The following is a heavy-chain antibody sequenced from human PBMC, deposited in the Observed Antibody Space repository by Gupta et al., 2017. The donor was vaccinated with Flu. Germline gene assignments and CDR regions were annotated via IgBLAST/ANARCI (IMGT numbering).Heavy chain of an antibody. CDR1: FTAYY. D-gene: IGHD4-17*01. J-gene: IGHJ5*02. Sequence: FTAYYMHWVRQAPGQGLEWMGWINPNTGGTNYAQKFQGRVTMTRDTASNTAFMELSSRRSNDTAVYYCARSPSIGDYTVFVDWFDPWGQGTLVTVSS. V-gene: IGHV1-2*02. CDR3: ARSPSIGDYTVFVDWFDP. CDR2: INPNTGGT.